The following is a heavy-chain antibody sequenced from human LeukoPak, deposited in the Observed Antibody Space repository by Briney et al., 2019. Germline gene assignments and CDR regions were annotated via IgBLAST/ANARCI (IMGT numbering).Heavy chain of an antibody. J-gene: IGHJ4*02. CDR2: IYYSGRT. Sequence: SETLSLTCTVSGVSISSYYWSWLRQPPGKGLEGIGYIYYSGRTNYNPSLKSRVTISEETTKNQFPLKLSSVTAADTAVYYCARHFASGWEYYFDYWGQGTLVTVSS. CDR1: GVSISSYY. D-gene: IGHD6-19*01. V-gene: IGHV4-59*08. CDR3: ARHFASGWEYYFDY.